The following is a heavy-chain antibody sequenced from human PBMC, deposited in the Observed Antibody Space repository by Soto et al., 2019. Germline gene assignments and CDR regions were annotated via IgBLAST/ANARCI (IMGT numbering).Heavy chain of an antibody. V-gene: IGHV1-18*04. D-gene: IGHD3-3*01. CDR2: ISAYNGNT. J-gene: IGHJ6*02. CDR1: GYTFTSYG. CDR3: ARMDGETIFGVVIIRSGMDV. Sequence: QVQLVQSGAEVKKPGASVKVSCKASGYTFTSYGISWVRQAPGQGLEWMGWISAYNGNTNYAQKLQGRVTMTADTSTSTAYMELRSLRSDDTAVYYCARMDGETIFGVVIIRSGMDVWGQGTTVTVSS.